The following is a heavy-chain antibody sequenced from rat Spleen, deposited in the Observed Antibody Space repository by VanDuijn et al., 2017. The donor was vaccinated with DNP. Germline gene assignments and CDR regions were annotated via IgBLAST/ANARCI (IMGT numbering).Heavy chain of an antibody. CDR1: GFSLTTNG. CDR2: MWAGGSI. J-gene: IGHJ2*01. Sequence: QVQLEESGPGLMQPSETLSLICTVSGFSLTTNGVGWVRHPLGKGLVWLGTMWAGGSINYNSAVQSRLSISRDTSKSQVFLKMSGLQPEDAGTYYCARRNNGFDYWGQGVMVTVSS. V-gene: IGHV2-72*01. CDR3: ARRNNGFDY. D-gene: IGHD1-10*01.